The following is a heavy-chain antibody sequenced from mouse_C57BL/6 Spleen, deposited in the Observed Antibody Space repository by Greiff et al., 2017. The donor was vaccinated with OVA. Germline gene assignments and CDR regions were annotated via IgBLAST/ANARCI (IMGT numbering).Heavy chain of an antibody. CDR3: ATYYGDGLYAMDY. D-gene: IGHD1-1*01. V-gene: IGHV14-1*01. CDR2: IYPEDGDT. Sequence: EVQLQQSGAELVRPGASVKMSCTASGYTFTDYYMHWVKQRPEQGLEWIGRIYPEDGDTDYDPKFQGKATLTADTSSNTAYLQLSSLTSEDSAVYYCATYYGDGLYAMDYWGQGTSVTVSS. J-gene: IGHJ4*01. CDR1: GYTFTDYY.